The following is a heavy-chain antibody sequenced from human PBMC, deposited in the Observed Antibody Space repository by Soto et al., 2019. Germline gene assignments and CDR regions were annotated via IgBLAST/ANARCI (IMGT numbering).Heavy chain of an antibody. D-gene: IGHD2-21*02. CDR2: IYYTGST. J-gene: IGHJ4*02. V-gene: IGHV4-59*12. Sequence: QVQLQESGPGLVKPSETLSLTCTVSGGSMSSYYWSWIRQPPGKGLEWIGYIYYTGSTNYNPYFKGRASISLDTSKHQYSPKLNSVTAADTAVYYSAGGSVTAEAHWGQGALVTVSS. CDR1: GGSMSSYY. CDR3: AGGSVTAEAH.